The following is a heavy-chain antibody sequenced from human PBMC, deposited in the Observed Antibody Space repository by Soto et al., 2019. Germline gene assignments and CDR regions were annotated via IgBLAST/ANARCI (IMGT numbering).Heavy chain of an antibody. CDR3: ARNLGPMDY. CDR1: GFTFSRYG. Sequence: QVQLVESGGGVVQPGRSLRLSCAASGFTFSRYGMHWVRQAPGKGLEWVAVIWYDGSNKYYADSVKGRFTISRDNSKNTLYLQMNSLRAEDTAVYYCARNLGPMDYWGQGTLVTVSS. J-gene: IGHJ4*02. D-gene: IGHD2-2*01. CDR2: IWYDGSNK. V-gene: IGHV3-33*01.